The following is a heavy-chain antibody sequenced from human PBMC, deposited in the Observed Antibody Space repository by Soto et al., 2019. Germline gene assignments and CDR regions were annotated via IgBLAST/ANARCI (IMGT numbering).Heavy chain of an antibody. CDR3: AIARPYYDSSGYYDS. D-gene: IGHD3-22*01. J-gene: IGHJ4*02. CDR1: GDSVSSNSAA. V-gene: IGHV6-1*01. CDR2: TYYRSKWFN. Sequence: QVQLQQSGPGLVKPSQTLSLTCAISGDSVSSNSAAWNWIRQSPSRGLEWLGRTYYRSKWFNDYAVSVKSRITINPATAKTQFSLQLRSVTPEDTAVYYCAIARPYYDSSGYYDSWGQGILVTVSS.